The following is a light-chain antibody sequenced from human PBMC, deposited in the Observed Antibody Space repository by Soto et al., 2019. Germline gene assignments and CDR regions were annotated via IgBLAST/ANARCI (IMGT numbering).Light chain of an antibody. CDR1: STDFVSYNR. V-gene: IGLV2-18*02. J-gene: IGLJ3*02. CDR3: YSYRGSNAWV. CDR2: EAS. Sequence: QSALTQPPSVSGSPGQSVTISCTGTSTDFVSYNRVSWYQQPPGTAPKLIIYEASNRPSGASNRFSGSKSGNTASLTISGLQTEDEADYYCYSYRGSNAWVFGGGTKVTVL.